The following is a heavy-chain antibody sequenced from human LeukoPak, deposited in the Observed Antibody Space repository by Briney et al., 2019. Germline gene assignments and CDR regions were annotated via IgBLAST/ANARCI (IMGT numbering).Heavy chain of an antibody. CDR1: GGFINDYY. J-gene: IGHJ4*02. Sequence: SETLSLTCSVSGGFINDYYWSWLRQPPGKGLEWIGYIHYSGATNYNPSLKSRVIMSVDTSRNQFSLNLYSVTAADTAMYYCARHSSGWHLDFWGQGTLVTVSS. CDR3: ARHSSGWHLDF. D-gene: IGHD6-19*01. CDR2: IHYSGAT. V-gene: IGHV4-59*01.